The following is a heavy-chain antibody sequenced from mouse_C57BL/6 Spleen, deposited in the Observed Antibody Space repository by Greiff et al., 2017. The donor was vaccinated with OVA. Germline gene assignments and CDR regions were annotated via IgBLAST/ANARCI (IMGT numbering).Heavy chain of an antibody. J-gene: IGHJ4*01. Sequence: EVQRVESGGGLVKPGGSLKLSCAASGFTFSDYGMHWVRQAPEKGLEWVAYISSGSSTIYYADTVKGRFTISRDNAKNTLFLQMTSLRSEDTAMYYGARGQYDYAMDYWGQGTSVTVSA. V-gene: IGHV5-17*01. CDR1: GFTFSDYG. CDR2: ISSGSSTI. CDR3: ARGQYDYAMDY.